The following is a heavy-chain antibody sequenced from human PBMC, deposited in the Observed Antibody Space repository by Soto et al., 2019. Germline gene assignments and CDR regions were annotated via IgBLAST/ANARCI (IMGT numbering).Heavy chain of an antibody. J-gene: IGHJ6*02. CDR2: INAGNGNT. CDR1: GYTFTSYA. D-gene: IGHD4-17*01. CDR3: ARDQTVTTARYYYYCMDV. Sequence: QVQLVQSGAEVKKPGASVKVSCKASGYTFTSYAMHWVRQAPGQRLEWMGWINAGNGNTKYSQKFQGTVTITMDTSASTAYMALSSLRSEDTAVYYCARDQTVTTARYYYYCMDVWGQGTTVTVSS. V-gene: IGHV1-3*01.